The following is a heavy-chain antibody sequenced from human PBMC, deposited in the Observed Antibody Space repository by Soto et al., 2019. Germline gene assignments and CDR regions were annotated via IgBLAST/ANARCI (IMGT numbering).Heavy chain of an antibody. CDR2: IYYSGST. V-gene: IGHV4-30-4*01. D-gene: IGHD3-9*01. J-gene: IGHJ6*02. CDR3: ARGRYFPHPLGGMDV. CDR1: GGSISSGDYY. Sequence: LSLTCTVSGGSISSGDYYWSWIRQPPGKGLEWIGYIYYSGSTYYNPSLKSRVTISVDTSKNQFSLKLSSVTAADTAVYYCARGRYFPHPLGGMDVWGQGTTVTVSS.